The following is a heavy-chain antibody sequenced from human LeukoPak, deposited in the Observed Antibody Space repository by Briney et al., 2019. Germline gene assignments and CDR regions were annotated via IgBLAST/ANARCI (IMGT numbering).Heavy chain of an antibody. Sequence: SVKVSCKASGFTFTSSAMQWVRQARGQRLEWIGWIVVGSGNTNYAQKFQERVTITRDMSTSTAYMELSSLRSEDTAVYYCAASDSSSWFRTFDYWGQGTLVTVSS. CDR1: GFTFTSSA. CDR3: AASDSSSWFRTFDY. J-gene: IGHJ4*02. V-gene: IGHV1-58*02. D-gene: IGHD6-13*01. CDR2: IVVGSGNT.